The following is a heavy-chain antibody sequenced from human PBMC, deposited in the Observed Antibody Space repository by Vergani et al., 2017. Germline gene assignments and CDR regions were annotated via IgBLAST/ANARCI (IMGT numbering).Heavy chain of an antibody. CDR1: GFTFSGSA. Sequence: EVQLVESGGGLVQPGGSLKVSCAASGFTFSGSAMHWVRQASGKGLEWVGRIRNEADNYATAYAASVKGRFTISRDDAKNTTYLQMNSLKTEDTAMSYCTRIGGLGEPFDYWGQGTLVTVSS. CDR2: IRNEADNYAT. D-gene: IGHD3-16*01. V-gene: IGHV3-73*01. J-gene: IGHJ4*02. CDR3: TRIGGLGEPFDY.